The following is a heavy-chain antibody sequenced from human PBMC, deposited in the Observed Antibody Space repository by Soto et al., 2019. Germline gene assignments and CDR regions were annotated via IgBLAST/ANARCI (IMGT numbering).Heavy chain of an antibody. D-gene: IGHD3-10*01. CDR3: ARGDPLLWFGEKVYYGMDV. V-gene: IGHV4-59*01. CDR2: IYYSGST. Sequence: QVQLQESGPGLVKPSETLSLTCTVSGGSISSYYWRWIRQPPGKGLEWIGYIYYSGSTNYNPSLESRVTISVDTSKNQFSLKLSSVTAADTAVYYCARGDPLLWFGEKVYYGMDVWGQGTTVTVSS. J-gene: IGHJ6*02. CDR1: GGSISSYY.